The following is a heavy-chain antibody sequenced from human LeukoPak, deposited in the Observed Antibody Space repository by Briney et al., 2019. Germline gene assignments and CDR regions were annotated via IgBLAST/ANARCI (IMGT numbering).Heavy chain of an antibody. D-gene: IGHD1-26*01. CDR3: ARARNAKTSGSLRSYYYYGMDV. J-gene: IGHJ6*02. CDR2: ISYDGSNK. V-gene: IGHV3-30-3*01. Sequence: GGSLRLSCAAYGFTFSSYAMHLVRQAPGKGLEWVAVISYDGSNKYYADSVKGRFTISRDNSKNTLYLRMNSLRAEDTAVYYCARARNAKTSGSLRSYYYYGMDVWGQGTTVTVSS. CDR1: GFTFSSYA.